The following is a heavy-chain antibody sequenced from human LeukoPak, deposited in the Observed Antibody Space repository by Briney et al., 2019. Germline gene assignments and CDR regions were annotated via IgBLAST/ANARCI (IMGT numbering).Heavy chain of an antibody. J-gene: IGHJ4*02. CDR3: ARERYYYDSSGYYRLFDY. D-gene: IGHD3-22*01. CDR2: ISYDGSNQ. Sequence: PGGSLRLSCAASGFTFSTYAMSWVRHAPGKGLEWVAVISYDGSNQYYGDSVKGRFTISRDNSKSTLSLQMNSLRADDTAVYYCARERYYYDSSGYYRLFDYWGQGTLVTVSS. CDR1: GFTFSTYA. V-gene: IGHV3-30-3*01.